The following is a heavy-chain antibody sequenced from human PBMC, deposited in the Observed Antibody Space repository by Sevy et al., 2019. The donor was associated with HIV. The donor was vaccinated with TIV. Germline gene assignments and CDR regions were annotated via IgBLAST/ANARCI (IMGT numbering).Heavy chain of an antibody. V-gene: IGHV4-30-4*01. J-gene: IGHJ5*02. CDR2: IYYSGST. CDR1: GGSISSGDYY. Sequence: SETLSLTCTVSGGSISSGDYYWSWIRQPPGKGLEWIGYIYYSGSTYYNPSLKSRVTISVDTSKNQFSLKLSSVTAADTAVYYFASYYYGSGPSWFDPWGQGTLVTVSS. CDR3: ASYYYGSGPSWFDP. D-gene: IGHD3-10*01.